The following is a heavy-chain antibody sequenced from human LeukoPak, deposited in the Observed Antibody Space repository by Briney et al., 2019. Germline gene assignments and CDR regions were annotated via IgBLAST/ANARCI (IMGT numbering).Heavy chain of an antibody. Sequence: GSLRLSCAASGFTFDDYGMSWVRQAPGKGLEWVSGINWNGGSTCYADSVKGRFTISRDNAKTSLYLQMNSLRAEDTALYYCARDPDGSYAYYFDYWGQGTLVTVSS. J-gene: IGHJ4*02. V-gene: IGHV3-20*04. D-gene: IGHD1-26*01. CDR3: ARDPDGSYAYYFDY. CDR1: GFTFDDYG. CDR2: INWNGGST.